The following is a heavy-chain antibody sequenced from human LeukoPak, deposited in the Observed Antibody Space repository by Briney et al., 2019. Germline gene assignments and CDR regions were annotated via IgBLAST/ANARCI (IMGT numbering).Heavy chain of an antibody. V-gene: IGHV4-34*01. Sequence: PSETLSLTCAVHGGSFTIYSWTWIRQPPGKSLEWVGEISPSGNTQYNPSLKSRVTISLDASKSQFNLKLNSVTAADTAVYYCARRVRSADYRLDYWGQGTLVTVSS. CDR2: ISPSGNT. D-gene: IGHD4-11*01. CDR3: ARRVRSADYRLDY. CDR1: GGSFTIYS. J-gene: IGHJ4*02.